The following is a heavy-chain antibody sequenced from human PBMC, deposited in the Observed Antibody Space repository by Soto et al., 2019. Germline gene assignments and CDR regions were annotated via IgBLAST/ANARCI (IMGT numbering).Heavy chain of an antibody. CDR2: MNPNSGNT. J-gene: IGHJ6*04. V-gene: IGHV1-8*01. Sequence: GASVKVSCKASGYTFTSYDINWVRQATGQGLEWMGWMNPNSGNTGYAQKFQGRVTMTRNTSISTAYMELSSLRSEDTAVYYCATGYCSGGSCPVSMDVWGKGTTVTVSS. CDR1: GYTFTSYD. D-gene: IGHD2-15*01. CDR3: ATGYCSGGSCPVSMDV.